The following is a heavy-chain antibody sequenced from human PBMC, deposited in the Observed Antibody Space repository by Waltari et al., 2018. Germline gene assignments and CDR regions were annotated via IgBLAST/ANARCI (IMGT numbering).Heavy chain of an antibody. CDR2: INHSGST. CDR3: ARGRRGRGGIAAA. J-gene: IGHJ5*02. V-gene: IGHV4-34*01. CDR1: GGSFSGYY. D-gene: IGHD6-25*01. Sequence: QVQLQQWGAGLLKPSETLSLTCPVYGGSFSGYYCRWISQPPGKGLEWLGEINHSGSTNYNPYLKSRVTISVDTSKIQFSLKLSSVTAADTAVYYCARGRRGRGGIAAAWGQGTLVTVSS.